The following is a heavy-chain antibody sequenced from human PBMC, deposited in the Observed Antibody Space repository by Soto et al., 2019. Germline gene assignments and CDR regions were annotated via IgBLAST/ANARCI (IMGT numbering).Heavy chain of an antibody. CDR3: ARGGSGSYYDY. CDR2: ISGSGDST. CDR1: GFTFSSYA. V-gene: IGHV3-23*01. Sequence: EVQLLESGGGLVQPGGSLRLSCAASGFTFSSYAMRWVRQAPGKGLEWVSAISGSGDSTYYADSVKGRFTTSRDNAKNTLYLQMNSLRAEDTAVYYCARGGSGSYYDYWGQGTLGSVSS. J-gene: IGHJ4*02. D-gene: IGHD1-26*01.